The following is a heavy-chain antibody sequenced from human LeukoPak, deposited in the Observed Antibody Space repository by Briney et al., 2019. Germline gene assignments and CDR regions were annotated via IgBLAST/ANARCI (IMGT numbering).Heavy chain of an antibody. CDR2: INPAGSET. Sequence: GSLRLSCAASGFSFSAYWMTWVRQAPGTGLEWVANINPAGSETYYVDPVKGRFSISRDNAKNLVYLQMNSLRDEDTAVYHCARFGYVAAVDVWGQGTPVTVSS. D-gene: IGHD2-15*01. J-gene: IGHJ4*02. CDR1: GFSFSAYW. CDR3: ARFGYVAAVDV. V-gene: IGHV3-7*01.